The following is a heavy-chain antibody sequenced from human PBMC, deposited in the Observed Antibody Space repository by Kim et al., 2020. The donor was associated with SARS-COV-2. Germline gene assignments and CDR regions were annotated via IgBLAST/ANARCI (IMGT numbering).Heavy chain of an antibody. CDR3: AREASHYQDFFEF. D-gene: IGHD2-2*01. CDR2: INAGSGST. CDR1: GYTFSSYD. V-gene: IGHV1-3*01. Sequence: ASVKVSCKASGYTFSSYDLHWVRQAPGQTLEWMGRINAGSGSTKYSQKFQSGVTITRDSSATTVHLEMNSLTSEDTAVYFCAREASHYQDFFEFWGQGSLVIVSS. J-gene: IGHJ4*02.